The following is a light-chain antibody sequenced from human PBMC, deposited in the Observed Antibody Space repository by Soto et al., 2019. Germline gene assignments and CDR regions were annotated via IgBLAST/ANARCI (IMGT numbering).Light chain of an antibody. CDR3: QQYGSSPYT. Sequence: EIVLTQSPGTLSLSPGEGATLACRASQSVSSTYLAWYQQKPGQAPRLLIYGASSRATGIPDRFSGSGSGTDFTLTISRLEPEDCAVYFCQQYGSSPYTFGQGTQLEIK. J-gene: IGKJ2*01. CDR2: GAS. V-gene: IGKV3-20*01. CDR1: QSVSSTY.